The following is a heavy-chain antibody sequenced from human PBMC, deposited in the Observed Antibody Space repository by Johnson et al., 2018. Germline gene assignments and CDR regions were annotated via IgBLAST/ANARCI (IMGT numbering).Heavy chain of an antibody. Sequence: VQLQQWGAGLLKPSETLSLTCAVYGGSFSGYYWSWIRQPPGKGLEWIGEINHSGSTNYNPSRKSRATISVDTSKNQFSLKLSSVTAADTAGYYCARGTLCSRPRGYWGMDVWGQGTTCTVSS. CDR1: GGSFSGYY. D-gene: IGHD2-2*01. J-gene: IGHJ6*02. CDR2: INHSGST. CDR3: ARGTLCSRPRGYWGMDV. V-gene: IGHV4-34*01.